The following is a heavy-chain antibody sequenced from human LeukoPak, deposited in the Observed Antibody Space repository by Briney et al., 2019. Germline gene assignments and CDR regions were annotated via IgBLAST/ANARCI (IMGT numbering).Heavy chain of an antibody. V-gene: IGHV1-2*02. CDR1: VYTFTDYY. Sequence: GASVKVSCTASVYTFTDYYLHWVRQAPGQGLKWMGWINPNSGATNYAQKFQGRVTMTRDTSINTAYMELSSLSSDDTAVYYCTRAKRVIFDYWGQGTLVTVSS. CDR2: INPNSGAT. D-gene: IGHD1-1*01. CDR3: TRAKRVIFDY. J-gene: IGHJ4*02.